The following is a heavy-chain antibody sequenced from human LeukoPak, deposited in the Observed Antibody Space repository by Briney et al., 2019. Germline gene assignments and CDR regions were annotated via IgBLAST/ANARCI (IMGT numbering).Heavy chain of an antibody. CDR1: GYTFIYYY. CDR3: ARVRIGQQLDKYYYYAMDV. V-gene: IGHV1-2*02. J-gene: IGHJ6*02. Sequence: GASVTVSFKASGYTFIYYYMHWVRQAPGQGLEWMGWINPNSGGTNFAQKFQGRVTMTTDTSISTAYMEVSRLRSDDTAVYYCARVRIGQQLDKYYYYAMDVWGQGTTVTVSS. D-gene: IGHD6-13*01. CDR2: INPNSGGT.